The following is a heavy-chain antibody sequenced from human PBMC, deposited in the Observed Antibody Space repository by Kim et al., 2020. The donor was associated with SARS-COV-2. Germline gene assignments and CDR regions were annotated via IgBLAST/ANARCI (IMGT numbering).Heavy chain of an antibody. V-gene: IGHV3-30*04. Sequence: GGSLRLSCAASGFTFSSYAMHWVRQAPGKGLEWVAVISYDGSNKYYADSVKGRFTISRDNSKNTLYLQMNSLRAEDTAVYYCARPRLPYQLPYDAFDIWGQGTMVTVSS. CDR3: ARPRLPYQLPYDAFDI. J-gene: IGHJ3*02. CDR1: GFTFSSYA. D-gene: IGHD2-2*01. CDR2: ISYDGSNK.